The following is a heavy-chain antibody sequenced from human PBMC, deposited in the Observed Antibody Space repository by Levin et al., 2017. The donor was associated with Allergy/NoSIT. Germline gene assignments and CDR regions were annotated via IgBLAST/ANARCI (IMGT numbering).Heavy chain of an antibody. CDR3: ARPRDESFWSGYYANWFDP. J-gene: IGHJ5*02. D-gene: IGHD3-3*01. CDR1: GFTFSSYA. V-gene: IGHV3-30-3*01. Sequence: GGSLRLSCAASGFTFSSYAMHWVRQAPGKGLEWVAVISYDGSNKYYADSVKGRFTISRDNSKNTLYLQMNSLRAEDTAVYYCARPRDESFWSGYYANWFDPWGQGTLVTVSS. CDR2: ISYDGSNK.